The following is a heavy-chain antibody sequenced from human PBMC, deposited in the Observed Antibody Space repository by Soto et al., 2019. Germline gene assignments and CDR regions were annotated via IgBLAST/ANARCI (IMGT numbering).Heavy chain of an antibody. CDR3: TIEGAHPRTDFDY. Sequence: GGSLRLSCAAPGFTFSDRCMDWVSQDPGKGLEWVGRTKNKANSYTTEYAASVKGRFTISRDDSRNSVYLQMNSLKTDDTAVYYCTIEGAHPRTDFDYWGQGT. CDR1: GFTFSDRC. V-gene: IGHV3-72*01. CDR2: TKNKANSYTT. D-gene: IGHD2-2*01. J-gene: IGHJ4*02.